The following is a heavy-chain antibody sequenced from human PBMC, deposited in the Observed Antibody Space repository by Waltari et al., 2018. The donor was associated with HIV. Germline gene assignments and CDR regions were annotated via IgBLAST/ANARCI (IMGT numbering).Heavy chain of an antibody. CDR2: IRSKAKFGAT. J-gene: IGHJ6*02. Sequence: EVQLVESGGGLVKPGRSLRLSCTASGFTFGDYAMSWFSQGQGKGLEWVSVIRSKAKFGATEYAAAVKSRINIAKDESKSNAYLQMNSLETEDTAVYYCTRDTSPHYYYYAMDVWGHGTTVTVSS. CDR1: GFTFGDYA. CDR3: TRDTSPHYYYYAMDV. D-gene: IGHD1-1*01. V-gene: IGHV3-49*05.